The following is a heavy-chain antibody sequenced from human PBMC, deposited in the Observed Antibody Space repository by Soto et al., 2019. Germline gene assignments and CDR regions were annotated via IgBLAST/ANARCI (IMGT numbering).Heavy chain of an antibody. CDR3: TKAGSWHLVEFDP. CDR2: IRSKANSYAT. J-gene: IGHJ5*02. V-gene: IGHV3-73*02. CDR1: GFTFSGSA. Sequence: EVQLVESGGGLVQPGGSLKLSCAASGFTFSGSAMHCVRQASGKGLEWVGRIRSKANSYATAYAASVKGRFTISRDDSKNTAYLQMNSLKTEDTAVYYCTKAGSWHLVEFDPWGQGTLVTVSS. D-gene: IGHD6-6*01.